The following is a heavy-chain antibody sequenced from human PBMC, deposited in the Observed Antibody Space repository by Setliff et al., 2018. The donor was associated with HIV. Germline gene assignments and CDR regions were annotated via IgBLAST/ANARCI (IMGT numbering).Heavy chain of an antibody. J-gene: IGHJ4*02. D-gene: IGHD2-8*01. CDR1: YGSINNHY. Sequence: SETLSLTCSLFYGSINNHYWTWIRQPPGKGLEWIGYINYRGNTYYNPSVKSRVTISMDTSKNQFSPRLDSVTAADTAVYYCARGLMVNDADPFDYWGQGALVTVSS. V-gene: IGHV4-59*11. CDR2: INYRGNT. CDR3: ARGLMVNDADPFDY.